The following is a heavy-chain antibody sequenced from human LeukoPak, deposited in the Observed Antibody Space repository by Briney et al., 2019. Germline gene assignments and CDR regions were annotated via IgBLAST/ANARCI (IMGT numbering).Heavy chain of an antibody. CDR1: GGSMDSFY. CDR3: ARLARLTLIRGVTGYHSLDV. D-gene: IGHD3-10*01. CDR2: RYYSGTT. Sequence: PSETLSLTCIVSGGSMDSFYWSWIRQSPGGGLEWIGYRYYSGTTNYNPSLRSRLTISVDTYKNQFSLKLSSVTAADTAVYYCARLARLTLIRGVTGYHSLDVWGKGTKVTVSS. V-gene: IGHV4-59*01. J-gene: IGHJ6*04.